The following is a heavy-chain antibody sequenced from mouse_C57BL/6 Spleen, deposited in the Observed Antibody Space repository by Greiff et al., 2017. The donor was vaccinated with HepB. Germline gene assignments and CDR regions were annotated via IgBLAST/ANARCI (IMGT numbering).Heavy chain of an antibody. V-gene: IGHV5-17*01. J-gene: IGHJ1*03. Sequence: DVMLVESGGGLVKPGGSLKLSCAASGFTFSDYGMHWVRQAPEKGLEWVAYISSGSSTIYYADTVKGRFTISRDNAKNTLFLQMTSLRSEDTAMYYCARRWLLRSYRYFDVWGTGTTVTVSS. CDR1: GFTFSDYG. D-gene: IGHD2-3*01. CDR3: ARRWLLRSYRYFDV. CDR2: ISSGSSTI.